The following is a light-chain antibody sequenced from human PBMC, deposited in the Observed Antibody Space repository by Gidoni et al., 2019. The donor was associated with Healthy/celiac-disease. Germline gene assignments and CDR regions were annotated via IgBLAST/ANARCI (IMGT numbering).Light chain of an antibody. V-gene: IGKV1-39*01. CDR3: QQRYSTPSLT. Sequence: DIPMTQSPSSLSASVGDRVTITCRASQSISSYLNWYQQKPGKAPKLLIYAASSLQSGVPSRFSGRGSGTDFTLTISSLQPEDFATYYCQQRYSTPSLTFGGGTKVEIK. J-gene: IGKJ4*01. CDR1: QSISSY. CDR2: AAS.